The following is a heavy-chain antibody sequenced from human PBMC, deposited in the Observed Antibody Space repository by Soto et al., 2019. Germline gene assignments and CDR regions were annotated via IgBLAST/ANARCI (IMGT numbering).Heavy chain of an antibody. D-gene: IGHD3-16*02. CDR3: ARDPYDYVRGSYRLPYYYYYRMDV. Sequence: ASVKVSCKASGYTFTGYYMHWVRQAPGQGLEWMGWINPNSGGTNYAQKLQGRVTMTRDTSISTAYMELSRLRSDDTAVYYCARDPYDYVRGSYRLPYYYYYRMDVWGQGTTVTVSS. CDR1: GYTFTGYY. V-gene: IGHV1-2*02. CDR2: INPNSGGT. J-gene: IGHJ6*02.